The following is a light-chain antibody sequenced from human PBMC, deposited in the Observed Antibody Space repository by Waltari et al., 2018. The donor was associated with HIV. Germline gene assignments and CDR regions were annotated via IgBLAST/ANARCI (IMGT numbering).Light chain of an antibody. CDR1: PGSVPTRYS. J-gene: IGLJ2*01. CDR3: GLYMGSGIVV. V-gene: IGLV8-61*01. Sequence: QTVVTQEPSFSVSPGGAVPLTCALSPGSVPTRYSPTWYQPTPGHAPRTLIYSTNTRSSGVPDRFSGANLGNKAALTLTGAQTDDESDYYCGLYMGSGIVVFGGGTKLTVL. CDR2: STN.